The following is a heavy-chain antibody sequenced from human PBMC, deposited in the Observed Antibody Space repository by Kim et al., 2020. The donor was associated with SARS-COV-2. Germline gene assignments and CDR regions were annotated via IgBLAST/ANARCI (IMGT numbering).Heavy chain of an antibody. Sequence: ASVKVSCKASGYSFTGYYMHWVRQAPGQGLEWMGRINPNSGGTNYAQKFQGRVTMTRDTSISTAYMELSRLTSDDTAVYYCARDTPFHDWFGERWGQGTLVTVSS. J-gene: IGHJ4*02. D-gene: IGHD3-10*01. CDR2: INPNSGGT. CDR3: ARDTPFHDWFGER. V-gene: IGHV1-2*06. CDR1: GYSFTGYY.